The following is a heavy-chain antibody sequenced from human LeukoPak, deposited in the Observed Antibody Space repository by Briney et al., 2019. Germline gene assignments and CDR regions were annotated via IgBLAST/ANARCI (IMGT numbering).Heavy chain of an antibody. V-gene: IGHV3-23*01. CDR3: AGYDSRFRDFDY. D-gene: IGHD3-22*01. CDR2: ISGSGGST. J-gene: IGHJ4*02. CDR1: GFIFPTYT. Sequence: GRSLRLSCGGSGFIFPTYTMDWVRQAPGKGLEWVSAISGSGGSTYYADSVKGRFTISRDNSKNTLYLQMNSLRAEDTAVYYCAGYDSRFRDFDYWGQGTLVTVSS.